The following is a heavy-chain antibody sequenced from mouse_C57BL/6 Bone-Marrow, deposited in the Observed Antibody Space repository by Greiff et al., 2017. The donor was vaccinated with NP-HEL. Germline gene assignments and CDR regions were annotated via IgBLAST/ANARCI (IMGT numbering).Heavy chain of an antibody. V-gene: IGHV5-12*01. Sequence: EVMLVESGGGLVQPGGSLKLSCAASGFTFSDYYMYWVRQTPEKRLEWVAYISNGGGSTYYPDTVKGRFTISRDNAKNTLYLQMSRLKSEDTAMYYCARQLGWYFDVWGTGTTVTVSS. CDR2: ISNGGGST. CDR1: GFTFSDYY. J-gene: IGHJ1*03. CDR3: ARQLGWYFDV. D-gene: IGHD4-1*01.